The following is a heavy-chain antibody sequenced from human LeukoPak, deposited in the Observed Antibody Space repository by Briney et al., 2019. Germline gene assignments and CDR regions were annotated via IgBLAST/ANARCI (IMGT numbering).Heavy chain of an antibody. D-gene: IGHD1-26*01. CDR3: AGVDCSGSYADY. Sequence: ASVKVSCKASGYTFTSYDINWVRQATGQGLEWIGWMNPNSGNTGYAQKFQGRVTMTRNTSISTAYMELSSLRSEDTAVYYCAGVDCSGSYADYWGQGTLVTVSS. CDR2: MNPNSGNT. V-gene: IGHV1-8*01. J-gene: IGHJ4*02. CDR1: GYTFTSYD.